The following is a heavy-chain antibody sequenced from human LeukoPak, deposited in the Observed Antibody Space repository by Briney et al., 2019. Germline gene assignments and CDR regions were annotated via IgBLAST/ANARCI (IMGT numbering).Heavy chain of an antibody. V-gene: IGHV3-23*01. CDR2: ISGSGGTT. D-gene: IGHD6-19*01. J-gene: IGHJ4*02. CDR3: AKPVAGTGYFDY. CDR1: GFTFSSYS. Sequence: PGGSLRLSCAASGFTFSSYSMNWVRQAPGKGLGWVSTISGSGGTTYYADSVKGRFTISRDNSKNTLYLQMNSLRAEDTAVYYCAKPVAGTGYFDYWGQGTLVTVSS.